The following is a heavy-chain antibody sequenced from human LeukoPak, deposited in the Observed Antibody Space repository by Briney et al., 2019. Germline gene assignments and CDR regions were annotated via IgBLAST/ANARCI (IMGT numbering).Heavy chain of an antibody. Sequence: GGSLRLSCAASGFTFRSNGMHWVRQAPGKGLEWVALIYYDGSNKYYVDSVKGRFTISRDNSKNMLYLQMNSLRAEDTAVYYCARDLHHSGQQSWYFDLWGRGTPVTVSS. J-gene: IGHJ2*01. CDR1: GFTFRSNG. V-gene: IGHV3-33*01. D-gene: IGHD1-26*01. CDR2: IYYDGSNK. CDR3: ARDLHHSGQQSWYFDL.